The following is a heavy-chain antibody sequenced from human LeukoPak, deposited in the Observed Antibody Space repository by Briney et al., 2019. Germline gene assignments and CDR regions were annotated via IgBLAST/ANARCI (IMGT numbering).Heavy chain of an antibody. CDR2: IKSDGSRT. D-gene: IGHD5-12*01. Sequence: GGSLRLSCAASGFAFSTYWMHWVRQAPGKGLVWVSHIKSDGSRTTYADSVKGRFTISRDNAKNTLYLQMNSLRAEDTAVYYCARDRGYTQDYWGQGTLVSVSS. J-gene: IGHJ4*02. CDR1: GFAFSTYW. V-gene: IGHV3-74*01. CDR3: ARDRGYTQDY.